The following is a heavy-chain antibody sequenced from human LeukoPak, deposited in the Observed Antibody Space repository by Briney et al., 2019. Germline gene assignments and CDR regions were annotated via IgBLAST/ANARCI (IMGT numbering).Heavy chain of an antibody. CDR2: IYYSGST. Sequence: SETLSLTCTVSGGSISSSSYYWGWIRQPPGKGLEWIGNIYYSGSTYYNPSLKSRVTISVDTSKNQFSLKLSSVTAADTAVYYCASSTQYYYDSSGLYYFDYWGQGTLVTVSS. J-gene: IGHJ4*02. D-gene: IGHD3-22*01. CDR3: ASSTQYYYDSSGLYYFDY. V-gene: IGHV4-39*07. CDR1: GGSISSSSYY.